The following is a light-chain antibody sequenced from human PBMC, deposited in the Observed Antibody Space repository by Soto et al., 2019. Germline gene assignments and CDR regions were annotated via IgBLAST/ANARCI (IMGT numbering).Light chain of an antibody. CDR2: DVS. CDR3: CSYAGSSFNV. J-gene: IGLJ1*01. Sequence: QSALTQPRSVSGSPGQSVTISCTGTSSDVGGYNYVSWYQQHPGKAPKLMIYDVSKRPSGVPDRFSGSKSGNTASQTISGLQAEDEADYYCCSYAGSSFNVFGTGTKLTVL. V-gene: IGLV2-11*01. CDR1: SSDVGGYNY.